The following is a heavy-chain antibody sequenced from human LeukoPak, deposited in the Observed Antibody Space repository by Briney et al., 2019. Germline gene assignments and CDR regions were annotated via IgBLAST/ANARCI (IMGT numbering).Heavy chain of an antibody. CDR3: ASYVLGDAFDI. CDR2: INSDGSST. J-gene: IGHJ3*02. CDR1: GFTFSSCW. V-gene: IGHV3-74*01. D-gene: IGHD3-3*02. Sequence: PGGSLRLSCAASGFTFSSCWMHWVRQVPGKGLVWVSRINSDGSSTSYADSVKGRFTISRDNAKNTLYLEMSSLRAEDTAVYYCASYVLGDAFDIWGQGTMVTVSS.